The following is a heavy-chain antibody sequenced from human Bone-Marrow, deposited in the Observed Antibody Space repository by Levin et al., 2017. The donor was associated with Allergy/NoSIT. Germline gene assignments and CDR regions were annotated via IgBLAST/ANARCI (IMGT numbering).Heavy chain of an antibody. CDR1: GGSISTYY. CDR2: IYHSGST. D-gene: IGHD6-19*01. V-gene: IGHV4-59*01. CDR3: ASGQWLVFGYFYYGMDV. J-gene: IGHJ6*02. Sequence: SETLSLTCTVSGGSISTYYWSWIRQPPGKGLEWIGYIYHSGSTYYNPSLKSRVTISVDTSKNQFYLKLTSVTAVDTAVYYCASGQWLVFGYFYYGMDVWGQGTTVTVSS.